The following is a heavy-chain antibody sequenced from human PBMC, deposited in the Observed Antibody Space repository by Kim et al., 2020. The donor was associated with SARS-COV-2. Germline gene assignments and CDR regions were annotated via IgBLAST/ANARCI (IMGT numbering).Heavy chain of an antibody. CDR2: IYYSGST. J-gene: IGHJ6*02. V-gene: IGHV4-31*03. Sequence: SETLSLTCTVSGGSISSGGYYWSWIRQHPGKGLEWIGYIYYSGSTYYNPSLKSRVTISVDTSKNQFSMKRSSVTAADTAVYYCAREGGRELRDQYYYYGMDVWGQGTTVTVSS. CDR1: GGSISSGGYY. CDR3: AREGGRELRDQYYYYGMDV. D-gene: IGHD3-10*01.